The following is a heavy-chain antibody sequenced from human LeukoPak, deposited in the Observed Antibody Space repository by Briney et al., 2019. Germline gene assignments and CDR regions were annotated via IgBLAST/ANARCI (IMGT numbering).Heavy chain of an antibody. D-gene: IGHD1-26*01. CDR1: GFTLNSYW. Sequence: GGSLRLSCEASGFTLNSYWMTWVRQAPGKGLEWVASMNQDGSERYYVDSSRGRFTISRDNAKNSLFLQMNSLRAEDTAVYYCARDPGRGSYFDYWGQGTPVTVSS. J-gene: IGHJ4*02. CDR3: ARDPGRGSYFDY. CDR2: MNQDGSER. V-gene: IGHV3-7*01.